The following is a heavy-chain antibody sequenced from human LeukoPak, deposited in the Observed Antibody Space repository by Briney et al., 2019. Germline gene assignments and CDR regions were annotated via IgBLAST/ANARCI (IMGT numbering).Heavy chain of an antibody. CDR2: ISWDGTT. CDR1: GFTFEDYT. J-gene: IGHJ4*02. CDR3: AKDLSYESSGHVLEY. V-gene: IGHV3-43*01. D-gene: IGHD3-22*01. Sequence: GGSLRPSCVASGFTFEDYTMHWVRQAPGKTLEWVSLISWDGTTYYTDSVKGRFTIPRDNSKNSLYLQMDTLRSEDTAFYYCAKDLSYESSGHVLEYWGQGTLVTVSS.